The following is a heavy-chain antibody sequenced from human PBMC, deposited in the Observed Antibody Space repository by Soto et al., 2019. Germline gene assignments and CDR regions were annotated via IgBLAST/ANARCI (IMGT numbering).Heavy chain of an antibody. CDR2: TYYRSKWYN. CDR3: ARVVVAPTPERYYYYGMDV. D-gene: IGHD2-15*01. V-gene: IGHV6-1*01. J-gene: IGHJ6*02. CDR1: GDRVSRSRAA. Sequence: PSQTDSLTCVIPGDRVSRSRAAWYWIKQTPSRGLEWLGRTYYRSKWYNDYAVSVKGRIIVTPDTSKNQFSLQLNSVTPEDTAVYYCARVVVAPTPERYYYYGMDVWGQGTTVTVSS.